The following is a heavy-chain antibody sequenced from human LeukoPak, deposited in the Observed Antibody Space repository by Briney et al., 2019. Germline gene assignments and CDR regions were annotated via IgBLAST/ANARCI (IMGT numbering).Heavy chain of an antibody. V-gene: IGHV4-39*01. CDR1: GGSISSSSYY. D-gene: IGHD3-10*01. CDR2: IYYSGST. Sequence: PSETLSLTCTVSGGSISSSSYYWGWIRQPPGKGLEWIGSIYYSGSTYYNPSLKSRVTISVDTSKNQFSLKLSSVTAADTAVYYCARQMTPLWFGELTEKYYFDYWGQGTLVTVSS. J-gene: IGHJ4*02. CDR3: ARQMTPLWFGELTEKYYFDY.